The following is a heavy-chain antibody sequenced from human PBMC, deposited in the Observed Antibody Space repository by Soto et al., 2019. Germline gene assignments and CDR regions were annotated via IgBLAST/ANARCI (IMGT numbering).Heavy chain of an antibody. CDR1: GYTFTTYG. D-gene: IGHD2-21*02. CDR3: ARTYGGNSFGYFDL. Sequence: QVQLVQSEFEVKKPGASVKVSCKTSGYTFTTYGISWVRQAPEQGLEWMGRISPYNGNTDYAQKLQGRVTMTTDTSTSTASMELRSLRSDDTAVYYCARTYGGNSFGYFDLWGRGTLVIVSS. J-gene: IGHJ2*01. CDR2: ISPYNGNT. V-gene: IGHV1-18*01.